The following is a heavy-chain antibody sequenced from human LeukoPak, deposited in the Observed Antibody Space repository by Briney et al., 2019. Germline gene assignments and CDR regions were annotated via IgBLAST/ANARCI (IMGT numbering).Heavy chain of an antibody. J-gene: IGHJ4*02. V-gene: IGHV4-38-2*02. D-gene: IGHD3-3*01. CDR1: GYSISSGYY. CDR2: IYHSGST. Sequence: SSETLSLTXTVSGYSISSGYYWGWIRQPPGKGLEWIGSIYHSGSTYYNPSLKSRVTISVDTSKNQFSLKLSSVTAADTAVYYCARDWTGYDFWSGYYTPFDYWGQGTLVTVSS. CDR3: ARDWTGYDFWSGYYTPFDY.